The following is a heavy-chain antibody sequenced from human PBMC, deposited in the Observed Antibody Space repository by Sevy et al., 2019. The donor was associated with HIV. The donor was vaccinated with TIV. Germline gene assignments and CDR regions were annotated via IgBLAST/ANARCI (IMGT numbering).Heavy chain of an antibody. CDR3: ARSMEQQLYAFDL. Sequence: QSQTLSLTCTVSGASIRDSSYYWAWIRQPPGKGLEWIGNIYSYGETYYNSSLKSRVTISVYTSKNQFSLSLTSVTAADTAIYFCARSMEQQLYAFDLWGQGTMVTVSS. J-gene: IGHJ3*01. CDR1: GASIRDSSYY. D-gene: IGHD6-13*01. CDR2: IYSYGET. V-gene: IGHV4-39*01.